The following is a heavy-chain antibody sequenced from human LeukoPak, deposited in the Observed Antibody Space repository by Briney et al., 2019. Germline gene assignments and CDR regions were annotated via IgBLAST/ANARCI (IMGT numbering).Heavy chain of an antibody. J-gene: IGHJ3*02. Sequence: SETLSLTCTVSGGSISSSSYYWGWIRQPPGKGLEWIGSIYYSGSTYYNPSLKSRVTISVDTSKNQFSLKLSSVTAADTAVYYCARVATGAFDIWGQGTMVTVSS. CDR1: GGSISSSSYY. CDR3: ARVATGAFDI. D-gene: IGHD5-12*01. V-gene: IGHV4-39*07. CDR2: IYYSGST.